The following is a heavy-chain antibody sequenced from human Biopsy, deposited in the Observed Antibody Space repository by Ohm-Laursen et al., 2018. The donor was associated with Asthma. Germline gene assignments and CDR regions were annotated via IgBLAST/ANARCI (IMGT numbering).Heavy chain of an antibody. Sequence: SVKVSCKAPGGTFSNFAISWVRQTPGQGLEWLGGIMTVFGTTNYAQKVQGRVTITADESTSTAYMEVTSLRSEDTAIYYCARCQVGYSSGWSLLLKKIYYSGMDVWGQGTAVTVSS. D-gene: IGHD6-19*01. CDR1: GGTFSNFA. V-gene: IGHV1-69*13. CDR2: IMTVFGTT. CDR3: ARCQVGYSSGWSLLLKKIYYSGMDV. J-gene: IGHJ6*02.